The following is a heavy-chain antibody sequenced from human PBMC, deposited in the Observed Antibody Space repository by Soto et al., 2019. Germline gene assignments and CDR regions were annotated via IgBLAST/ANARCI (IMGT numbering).Heavy chain of an antibody. D-gene: IGHD5-12*01. V-gene: IGHV4-59*01. CDR3: VREAYIGYGHAIDH. CDR1: GVTISTYY. CDR2: NYHSGTT. Sequence: QVQLKESGPGLVNPSETLSLTCAVSGVTISTYYWSWIRQPPGKGLEWIGYNYHSGTTNYNPSLKSRVTISVGTSKNQFSLRLTSVTAADTAIYFCVREAYIGYGHAIDHWGQGILVTVSS. J-gene: IGHJ4*02.